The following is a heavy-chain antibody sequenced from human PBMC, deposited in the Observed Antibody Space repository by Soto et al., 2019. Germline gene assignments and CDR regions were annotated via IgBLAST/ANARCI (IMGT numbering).Heavy chain of an antibody. CDR1: GFSFSGYW. J-gene: IGHJ5*02. Sequence: PLVESGGGLVQPGGSLRLSCAASGFSFSGYWMSWVRQAPGKGLGWVADIKHDGSVQYYVDCVKGRFTISRANAKKLRHLQMNGLRGEDTALDHCPSVTYSNAWYRSDLWGQATMVTVTS. D-gene: IGHD4-4*01. CDR3: PSVTYSNAWYRSDL. CDR2: IKHDGSVQ. V-gene: IGHV3-7*03.